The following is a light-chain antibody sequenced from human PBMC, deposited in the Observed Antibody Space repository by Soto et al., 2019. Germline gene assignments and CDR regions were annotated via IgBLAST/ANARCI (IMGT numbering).Light chain of an antibody. CDR1: QSVPSGY. Sequence: EIVLTQSPGTLSLSPGERATISCRASQSVPSGYVAWFQQKSGQAPRLLIYGASTRATGIPDRFSGSGSGTDFTLTMSRLEPEDFAVYFCQQYGTSFFTFGGGTKVDIK. V-gene: IGKV3-20*01. CDR3: QQYGTSFFT. J-gene: IGKJ4*01. CDR2: GAS.